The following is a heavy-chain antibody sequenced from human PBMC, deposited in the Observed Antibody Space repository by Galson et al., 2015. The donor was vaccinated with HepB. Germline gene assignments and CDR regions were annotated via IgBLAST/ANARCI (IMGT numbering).Heavy chain of an antibody. D-gene: IGHD6-13*01. V-gene: IGHV3-33*08. J-gene: IGHJ4*02. CDR2: IWYDGSNK. CDR3: ARGGWRGSSSWGWGFDY. Sequence: SLRLSCAASGFTFSSYGIHWVRQAPGKGLEWVAVIWYDGSNKYYADSVKGRFTISRDNSKNTLYLQMNSLRAEDTAVYYCARGGWRGSSSWGWGFDYWGQGTLVTVSS. CDR1: GFTFSSYG.